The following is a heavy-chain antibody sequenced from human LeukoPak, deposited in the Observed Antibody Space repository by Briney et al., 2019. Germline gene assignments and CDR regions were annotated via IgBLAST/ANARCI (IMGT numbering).Heavy chain of an antibody. CDR1: GFTFSNLW. J-gene: IGHJ4*02. CDR3: AREGYYYDSSGYYDY. Sequence: PGGSLRLSCAASGFTFSNLWMSWVRQAPGKGLKWVANIKQDGSEKYYVDPVKGRFTISRDNAQNSLYLQMNSLRAEDTAVYYCAREGYYYDSSGYYDYWGQGTLVTVSS. D-gene: IGHD3-22*01. V-gene: IGHV3-7*03. CDR2: IKQDGSEK.